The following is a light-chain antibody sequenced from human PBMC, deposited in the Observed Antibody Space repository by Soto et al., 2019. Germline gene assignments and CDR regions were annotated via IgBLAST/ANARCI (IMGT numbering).Light chain of an antibody. J-gene: IGKJ1*01. CDR2: GAS. CDR1: QSVRSN. V-gene: IGKV3-15*01. CDR3: QHYDDWPPWT. Sequence: ETVMTQSPSALSESPGERATLSCRATQSVRSNLAWYQQKPGQAPRLLIYGASTRATGIPARFSGSGSGTEFTLTIGSLQSEDFAVYYCQHYDDWPPWTFGQGTKVDIK.